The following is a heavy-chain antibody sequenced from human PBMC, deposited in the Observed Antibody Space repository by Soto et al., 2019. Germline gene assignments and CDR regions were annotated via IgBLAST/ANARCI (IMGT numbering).Heavy chain of an antibody. J-gene: IGHJ6*03. CDR3: TTTLRFLEWLLSDYYYYMDV. V-gene: IGHV3-15*01. Sequence: GGSLRLSCAASGFTFSNAWMSWVRQAPGKGLEWVGRIKSKTDGGTTDYAAPVKGRFTISRDDSKNTLYLQMNSLKTEDTAVYYCTTTLRFLEWLLSDYYYYMDVWGKGTTVTVSS. D-gene: IGHD3-3*01. CDR2: IKSKTDGGTT. CDR1: GFTFSNAW.